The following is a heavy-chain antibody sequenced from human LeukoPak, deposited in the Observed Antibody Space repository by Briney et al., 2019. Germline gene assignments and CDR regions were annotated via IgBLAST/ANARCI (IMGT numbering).Heavy chain of an antibody. CDR2: IDPSDSYT. J-gene: IGHJ3*02. CDR3: ARHPEDNWNYLNRGAFDI. Sequence: GESLKISCKGSGYSFTSYWISWVRQMPGKGLEWMGRIDPSDSYTNHSPSFQGHVTISADKSISTAYLQWSSLKASDTAMYYCARHPEDNWNYLNRGAFDIWGQGTMVTVSS. CDR1: GYSFTSYW. V-gene: IGHV5-10-1*01. D-gene: IGHD1-7*01.